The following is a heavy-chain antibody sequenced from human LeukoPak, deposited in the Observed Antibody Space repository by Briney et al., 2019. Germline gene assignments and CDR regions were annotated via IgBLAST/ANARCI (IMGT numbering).Heavy chain of an antibody. V-gene: IGHV3-21*04. CDR3: ARTSPYGFFDY. CDR2: ISSSSSYI. J-gene: IGHJ4*02. D-gene: IGHD4-17*01. Sequence: PGGSLRLSCAASGFTFSYYWMSWVRQAPGKGLEWVSSISSSSSYIYYADSVKGRFTISRDNAKNSLYLQMNSLRAEDTAVYYCARTSPYGFFDYWGQGTLVTVSS. CDR1: GFTFSYYW.